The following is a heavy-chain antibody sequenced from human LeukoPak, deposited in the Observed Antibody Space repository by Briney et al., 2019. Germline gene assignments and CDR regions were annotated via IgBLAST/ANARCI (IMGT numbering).Heavy chain of an antibody. CDR2: INPNSGCT. CDR1: GYTFTGYY. J-gene: IGHJ4*02. D-gene: IGHD6-13*01. Sequence: GASVKVSCKASGYTFTGYYMHWVRQAPGQGLEWMGWINPNSGCTNYAQKFQGRVTMTRDTSISTAYMGLSRLRSDDTAVYYCARDIISGSSWYGYWGQGTLVTVSS. V-gene: IGHV1-2*02. CDR3: ARDIISGSSWYGY.